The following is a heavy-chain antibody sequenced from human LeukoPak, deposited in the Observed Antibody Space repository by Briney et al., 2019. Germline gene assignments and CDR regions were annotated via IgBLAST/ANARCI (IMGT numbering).Heavy chain of an antibody. J-gene: IGHJ4*02. CDR1: GESLNSYY. D-gene: IGHD2-15*01. CDR3: ARGAWATRLGS. Sequence: PSETLSLTCTVYGESLNSYYWSWIRQPPGEGLEWSGEIDESGSTEYNPSLKSRVTISMVPSKQQFSLSLTSVTAADTAVYYCARGAWATRLGSWGLGTPVIVSS. CDR2: IDESGST. V-gene: IGHV4-34*01.